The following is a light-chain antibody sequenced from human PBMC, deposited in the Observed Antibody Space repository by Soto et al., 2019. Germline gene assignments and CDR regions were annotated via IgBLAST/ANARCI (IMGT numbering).Light chain of an antibody. CDR1: QSVSRR. J-gene: IGKJ1*01. Sequence: EIVLTQSPGTLSLSPGGRATLSCRASQSVSRRLAWYQHRPGQSPRLLISGASMRASGVPVRFSGSGSGTDFTLTISRLEPEDFAVYYCQQYGSSRRTFGQGTKVDIK. CDR3: QQYGSSRRT. V-gene: IGKV3-20*01. CDR2: GAS.